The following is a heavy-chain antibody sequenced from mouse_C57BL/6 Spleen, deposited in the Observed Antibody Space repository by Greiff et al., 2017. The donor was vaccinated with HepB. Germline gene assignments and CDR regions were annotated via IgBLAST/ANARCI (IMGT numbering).Heavy chain of an antibody. CDR1: GYAFSSSW. CDR3: ARTVFAY. J-gene: IGHJ3*01. CDR2: IYPGDGDT. V-gene: IGHV1-82*01. Sequence: VQLQESGPELVKPGASVKISCKASGYAFSSSWMNWVKQRPGKGLEWIGRIYPGDGDTNYNGKFKGKATLTADKSSSTAYMQLSSLTSEDSAVYFCARTVFAYWGQGTLVTVSA. D-gene: IGHD1-1*01.